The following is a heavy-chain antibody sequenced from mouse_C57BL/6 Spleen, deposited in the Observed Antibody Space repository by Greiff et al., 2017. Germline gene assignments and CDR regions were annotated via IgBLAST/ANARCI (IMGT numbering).Heavy chain of an antibody. CDR1: GFTFSDYY. D-gene: IGHD1-1*01. J-gene: IGHJ1*03. Sequence: EVHLVESEGGLVQPGSSMKLSCTASGFTFSDYYMAWVRQVPEKGLEWVANINYDGSSTYYLDSLKSRFIISRDNAKNILYLQMSSLKSEDTATYYCARDLPYYYGSSPYWYFDVWGTGTTVTVSS. CDR3: ARDLPYYYGSSPYWYFDV. V-gene: IGHV5-16*01. CDR2: INYDGSST.